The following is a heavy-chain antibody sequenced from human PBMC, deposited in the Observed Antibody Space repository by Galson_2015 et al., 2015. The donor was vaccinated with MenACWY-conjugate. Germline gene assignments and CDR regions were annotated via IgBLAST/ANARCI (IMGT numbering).Heavy chain of an antibody. CDR1: GGTFSSYS. CDR3: ARDIVTTLNPIEYSYHAMDV. Sequence: SVKVSCKASGGTFSSYSLNWVRQAPGQGLEWMGRIIPILGITNYAQKFLGRVTITADKSTNTAYMELSSLRSEDTAVYHCARDIVTTLNPIEYSYHAMDVWGQGTRSPSP. J-gene: IGHJ6*02. D-gene: IGHD5-12*01. V-gene: IGHV1-69*04. CDR2: IIPILGIT.